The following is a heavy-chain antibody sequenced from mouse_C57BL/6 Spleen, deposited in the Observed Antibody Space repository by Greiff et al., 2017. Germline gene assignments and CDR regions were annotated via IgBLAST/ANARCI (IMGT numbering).Heavy chain of an antibody. Sequence: EVQLVESGPGLVKPSPSLSLTCSVTGYSITSGYYWNLIRQFPRNKLEWMGYISYDGGTTSNPSLKNRISITRDTAKNKFFLKLNSVTTEDTATYDCARERTTVVTTGAMDYWGQGTSVTVSS. J-gene: IGHJ4*01. D-gene: IGHD1-1*01. CDR1: GYSITSGYY. CDR2: ISYDGGT. CDR3: ARERTTVVTTGAMDY. V-gene: IGHV3-6*01.